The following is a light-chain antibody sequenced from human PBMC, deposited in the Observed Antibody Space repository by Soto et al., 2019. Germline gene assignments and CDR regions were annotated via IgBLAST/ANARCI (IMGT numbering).Light chain of an antibody. CDR3: QQLSTYPLT. CDR1: QAINTY. CDR2: AAS. J-gene: IGKJ4*01. V-gene: IGKV1-9*01. Sequence: DIQLTQSPSFLSASVGVRVTITCRASQAINTYLAWYQLKPGKAPKLLIYAASTLQIEVPSRFSGSGSGTEFTLTINSLQPEDYATYFCQQLSTYPLTFGGGTKVAIK.